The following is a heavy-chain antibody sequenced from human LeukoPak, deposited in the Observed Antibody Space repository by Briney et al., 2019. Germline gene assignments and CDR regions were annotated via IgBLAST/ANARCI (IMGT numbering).Heavy chain of an antibody. CDR2: IYPGDSDT. Sequence: HGESLKISCKSSGYRITAYWIGWVRQMPGKGLEWMGIIYPGDSDTRYSPSFQGQVTISADKSISTAYLQWNSLKASDTAIYYCARGRLSDYWGQGTLVTVSS. CDR1: GYRITAYW. CDR3: ARGRLSDY. J-gene: IGHJ4*02. V-gene: IGHV5-51*01. D-gene: IGHD1-26*01.